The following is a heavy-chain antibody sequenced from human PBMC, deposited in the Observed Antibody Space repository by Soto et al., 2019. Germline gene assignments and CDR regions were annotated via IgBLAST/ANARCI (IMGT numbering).Heavy chain of an antibody. CDR3: ARGKWRYCSGGSCEEGAFDI. D-gene: IGHD2-15*01. CDR2: IYPGDSDT. CDR1: GYSFTSYW. V-gene: IGHV5-51*01. J-gene: IGHJ3*02. Sequence: GEALKISCKGSGYSFTSYWICWVLQMPGKGLDWMGIIYPGDSDTRYSPSFQGQVTISADKSISTAYLQWSSLKASDTAMYYCARGKWRYCSGGSCEEGAFDIWGQGTMVTV.